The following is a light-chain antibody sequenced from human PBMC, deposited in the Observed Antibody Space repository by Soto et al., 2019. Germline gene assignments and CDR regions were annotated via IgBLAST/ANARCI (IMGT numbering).Light chain of an antibody. CDR1: QSISSW. CDR2: DAS. Sequence: DIQMTQSPSTLSASVGDRVTITCRASQSISSWLAWYQQKPGKDPKLLIYDASSLESGVPSRFSGSGSGTEFTLPISSLQPEDVGTFYCQQDNSYLWTFGQGTKVEI. J-gene: IGKJ1*01. CDR3: QQDNSYLWT. V-gene: IGKV1-5*01.